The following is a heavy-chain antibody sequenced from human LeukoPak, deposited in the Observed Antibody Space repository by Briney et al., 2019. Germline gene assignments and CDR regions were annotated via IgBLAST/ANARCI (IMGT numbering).Heavy chain of an antibody. Sequence: PSETLSLTCAVYGGSFSGYYWSWIRQPPGKGLEWIGEINHSGSTNYNPSLKSRVTISVDTSKNQFSLKLSSVTAADTAVYYCARLPLIAAVAGTGVHYYYYGMDVWGQGTTVTVSS. CDR3: ARLPLIAAVAGTGVHYYYYGMDV. CDR1: GGSFSGYY. D-gene: IGHD6-19*01. CDR2: INHSGST. J-gene: IGHJ6*02. V-gene: IGHV4-34*01.